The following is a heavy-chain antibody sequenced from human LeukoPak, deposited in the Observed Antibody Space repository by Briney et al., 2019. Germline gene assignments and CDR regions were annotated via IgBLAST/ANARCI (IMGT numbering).Heavy chain of an antibody. Sequence: SETLSLTCAVYGESFSGYYWSWIRQPPGKGLEWIGEINHSGSTNYNPSLKSRVTISVDTSKNQFSLKLSSVTAADTAVYYCASAYCGGDCQIPWGQGTLVTVSS. J-gene: IGHJ5*02. V-gene: IGHV4-34*01. CDR2: INHSGST. CDR3: ASAYCGGDCQIP. CDR1: GESFSGYY. D-gene: IGHD2-21*02.